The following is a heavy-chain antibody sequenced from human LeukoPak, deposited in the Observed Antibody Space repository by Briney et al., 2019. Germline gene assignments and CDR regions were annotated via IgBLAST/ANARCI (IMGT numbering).Heavy chain of an antibody. J-gene: IGHJ4*02. CDR3: ARVPYYYDSSGYYYGRVYFDY. V-gene: IGHV3-11*01. D-gene: IGHD3-22*01. CDR2: ISSSGSTI. Sequence: GGSLRLSWAASGFTFSDYYMSWIRQAPGKGLEWVSYISSSGSTIYYADSVKGRFTISRDNAKNSLYLQMNSLRAEDTAVYYCARVPYYYDSSGYYYGRVYFDYWGQGTLVTVSS. CDR1: GFTFSDYY.